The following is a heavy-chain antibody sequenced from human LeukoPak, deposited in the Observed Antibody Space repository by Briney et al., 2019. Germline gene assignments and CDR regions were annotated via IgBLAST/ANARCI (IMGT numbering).Heavy chain of an antibody. CDR1: GFTFSSYA. Sequence: GGSLRLSCAASGFTFSSYAMSWDRQAPGKGLEWVSAISGSGGSTYYADSVKGRFTISRDNSKNTLYLQMNSLRAEDTAVYYCAKDMGYSSSWGDFDYWGQGTLVTVSS. CDR2: ISGSGGST. D-gene: IGHD6-13*01. V-gene: IGHV3-23*01. CDR3: AKDMGYSSSWGDFDY. J-gene: IGHJ4*02.